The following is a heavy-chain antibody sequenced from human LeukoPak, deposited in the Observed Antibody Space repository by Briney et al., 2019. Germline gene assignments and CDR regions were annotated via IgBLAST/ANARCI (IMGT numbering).Heavy chain of an antibody. V-gene: IGHV1-2*02. J-gene: IGHJ4*02. Sequence: ASAKVSCKASGYAFTGYYMHWVRQAPGQGLEWMGWINPNSGGTNYAQKFQGRVTMTRDTSISTAYMELSRLRSDDTAVYYCARSRHYDSSGYYRYWGQGTLVTVSS. CDR1: GYAFTGYY. CDR3: ARSRHYDSSGYYRY. CDR2: INPNSGGT. D-gene: IGHD3-22*01.